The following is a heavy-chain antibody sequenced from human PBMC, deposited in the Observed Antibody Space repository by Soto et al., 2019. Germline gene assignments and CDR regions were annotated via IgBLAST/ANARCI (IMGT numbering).Heavy chain of an antibody. V-gene: IGHV4-34*01. J-gene: IGHJ5*02. Sequence: SETLSLTGAVYGGSFSGYYWSWIRQPPGKGLEWIGEINHSGSTNYNPSLKSRVTISVETSKNQFYLKLSPVTAAATAVYYCARVPFWSGYYVKAGWFDPWGQGTLVTVSS. CDR3: ARVPFWSGYYVKAGWFDP. D-gene: IGHD3-3*01. CDR1: GGSFSGYY. CDR2: INHSGST.